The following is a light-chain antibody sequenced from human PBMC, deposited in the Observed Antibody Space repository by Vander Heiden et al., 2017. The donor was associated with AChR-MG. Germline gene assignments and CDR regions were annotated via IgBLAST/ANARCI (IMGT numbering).Light chain of an antibody. V-gene: IGLV2-23*01. CDR2: EGS. CDR1: SSEVGSYNL. CDR3: CSYAGSPWV. Sequence: QSALTQPASVSGSPGQPITISCTGTSSEVGSYNLVSWYQQHPGKAPKLMIYEGSKRPSGVSNRFSGSKSGNTASLTISGLQAEDEADYYCCSYAGSPWVFGGGTKLTVL. J-gene: IGLJ3*02.